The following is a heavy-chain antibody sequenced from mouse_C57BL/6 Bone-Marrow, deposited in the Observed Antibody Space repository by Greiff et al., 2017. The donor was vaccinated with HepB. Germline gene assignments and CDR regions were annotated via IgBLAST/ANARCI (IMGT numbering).Heavy chain of an antibody. CDR2: ISYDGSN. CDR1: GYSITSGYY. Sequence: EVKLQESGPGLVKPSQSLSLTCSVTGYSITSGYYWNWIRQFPGNKLEWMGYISYDGSNNYNPSLKNRISITRDTSKNQFFLKLNSVTTEDTATYYCARGRSYFDVWGTGTTVTVSS. J-gene: IGHJ1*03. V-gene: IGHV3-6*01. CDR3: ARGRSYFDV.